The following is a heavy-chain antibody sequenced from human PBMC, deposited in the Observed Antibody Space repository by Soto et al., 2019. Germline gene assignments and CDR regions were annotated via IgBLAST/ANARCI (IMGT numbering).Heavy chain of an antibody. J-gene: IGHJ6*02. V-gene: IGHV3-53*01. CDR1: GFTVSSNY. CDR3: AGPSGGNYVGGRYYYYGMDV. CDR2: IYSGGST. Sequence: EVQLVESGGGLIQPGGSLRLSCAASGFTVSSNYMSWVRQAPGKGLEWVSVIYSGGSTYYADSVKGRFTISRDNSKNTLYLQMNSLRAEDTAVYYWAGPSGGNYVGGRYYYYGMDVWGQGTTVTVSS. D-gene: IGHD1-7*01.